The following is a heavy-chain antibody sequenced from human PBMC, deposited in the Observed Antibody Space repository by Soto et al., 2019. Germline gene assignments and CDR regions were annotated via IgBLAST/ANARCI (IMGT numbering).Heavy chain of an antibody. J-gene: IGHJ3*01. CDR1: GYTFRNYV. CDR2: ISPYTGNT. V-gene: IGHV1-18*04. Sequence: QGQLQQSGAEVKNRGASVKVSCKAYGYTFRNYVITWVRQAPGQGLEWMGWISPYTGNTKYAQKVQDRFTLTTDTTTSTAYMERRSLRSDDTAVYYCASPSLGANSGYYYEGDAFHLWGRGTMVTVSS. D-gene: IGHD3-22*01. CDR3: ASPSLGANSGYYYEGDAFHL.